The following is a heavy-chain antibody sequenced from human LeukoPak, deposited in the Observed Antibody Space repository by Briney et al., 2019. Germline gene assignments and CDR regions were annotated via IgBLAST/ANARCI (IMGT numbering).Heavy chain of an antibody. J-gene: IGHJ4*02. CDR1: GYTFTGYY. Sequence: ASVKVPCKASGYTFTGYYMHWVRQAPGQGLEWMGWINPNSGGTNYAQKFQGRVTMTRDTSISTAYMELSRLRSDDTAVYYCARASRDGYNHYYWGQGTLVTVSS. D-gene: IGHD5-12*01. CDR2: INPNSGGT. V-gene: IGHV1-2*02. CDR3: ARASRDGYNHYY.